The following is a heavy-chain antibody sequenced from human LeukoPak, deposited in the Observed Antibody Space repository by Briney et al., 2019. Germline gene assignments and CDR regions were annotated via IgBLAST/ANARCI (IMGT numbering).Heavy chain of an antibody. CDR2: IWYDESNK. J-gene: IGHJ6*02. V-gene: IGHV3-33*01. CDR3: ARDQVQNYYYSGMDV. CDR1: GFTFSNFG. Sequence: PGGSLRLPCAASGFTFSNFGMHWVRQAPGKGLEWVAVIWYDESNKYYADSVKGRFTISRDNSKNTLYLQMNSLRAEDTAVYYCARDQVQNYYYSGMDVWGQGTTVTVSS. D-gene: IGHD2/OR15-2a*01.